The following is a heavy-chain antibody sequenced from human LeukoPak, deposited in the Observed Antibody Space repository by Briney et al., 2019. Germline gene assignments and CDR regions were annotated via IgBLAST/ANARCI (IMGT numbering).Heavy chain of an antibody. J-gene: IGHJ4*02. D-gene: IGHD2-21*02. CDR1: EYTFTGYY. CDR2: INPNSGGT. CDR3: ARGKTTVYCGGDCYGFDY. V-gene: IGHV1-2*02. Sequence: ASVKVSCKASEYTFTGYYMHWVRQAPGQGLEWMGWINPNSGGTNCAQKFQGRVTMTRDTSISTAYMELSRLRSDDTAVYYCARGKTTVYCGGDCYGFDYWGQGTLVTVSS.